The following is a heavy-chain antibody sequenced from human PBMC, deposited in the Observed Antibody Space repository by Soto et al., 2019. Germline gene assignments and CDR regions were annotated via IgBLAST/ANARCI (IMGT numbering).Heavy chain of an antibody. J-gene: IGHJ5*02. CDR1: GGSFSGYY. CDR2: INHSGST. D-gene: IGHD3-10*01. V-gene: IGHV4-34*01. Sequence: SETLSLTCAVYGGSFSGYYWSWIRQPPGKGLEWIGEINHSGSTNYNPSLKSRVTISVDTSKNQFSLKLSSVTAADTAVYYCARGLQPTYGSGSYYKRGHNWFDPWGQGTLVTVSS. CDR3: ARGLQPTYGSGSYYKRGHNWFDP.